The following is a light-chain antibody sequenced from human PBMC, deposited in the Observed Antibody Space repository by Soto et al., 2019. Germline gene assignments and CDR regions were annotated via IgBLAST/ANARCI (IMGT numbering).Light chain of an antibody. CDR1: SSNIGAGYH. CDR3: QSYDRSLSGSV. V-gene: IGLV1-40*01. CDR2: ANN. J-gene: IGLJ1*01. Sequence: QSVLTQPPSVSGAPGQGVTISCTGSSSNIGAGYHVHWYQQLPGTAPKLLIFANNNRPSRVPDRFSASKSDTSASLAITGLQAEDEADYYCQSYDRSLSGSVFGTGTKVTVL.